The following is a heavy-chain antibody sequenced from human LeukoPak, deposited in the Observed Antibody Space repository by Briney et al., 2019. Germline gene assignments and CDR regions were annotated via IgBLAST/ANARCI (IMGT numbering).Heavy chain of an antibody. Sequence: GGSLRLSCTASGFIFSTCWMHWVRQAPGKGLVWVSRINSVGSSTNYADSVKGRFTISRDNAKNMLYLQMNSLRAEDTAVYYCARVRDYDYVWGRREDAFDIWGQGTMVTVSS. CDR2: INSVGSST. J-gene: IGHJ3*02. V-gene: IGHV3-74*01. D-gene: IGHD3-16*01. CDR3: ARVRDYDYVWGRREDAFDI. CDR1: GFIFSTCW.